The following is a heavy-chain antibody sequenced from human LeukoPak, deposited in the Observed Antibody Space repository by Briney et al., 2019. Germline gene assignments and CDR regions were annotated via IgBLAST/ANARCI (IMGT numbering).Heavy chain of an antibody. CDR3: ARSGVGYCSSTSCYRYYYMDV. CDR1: GFTFSDYY. V-gene: IGHV3-11*01. CDR2: ITISGSTI. D-gene: IGHD2-2*01. J-gene: IGHJ6*03. Sequence: CLRLSRAASGFTFSDYYMSWIRQAPRKRLEWVSYITISGSTICYADSVKGRFTITRDNAENSLYLQMNSLRAEDTAVYYCARSGVGYCSSTSCYRYYYMDVWGKGTTVTVSS.